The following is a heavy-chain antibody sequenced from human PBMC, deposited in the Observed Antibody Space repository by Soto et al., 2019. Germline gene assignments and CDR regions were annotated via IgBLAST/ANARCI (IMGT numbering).Heavy chain of an antibody. J-gene: IGHJ4*02. V-gene: IGHV1-3*01. Sequence: GASVKVSCKASGYTFTSYAMHWVRQAPGQRLEWMGWINAGNGNTKYSQKFQGRVTITRDTSASTAYMELSSLRSEDTAVYYCAREYYDFWSGYPLTFDYWGQGTLVTVS. CDR2: INAGNGNT. CDR1: GYTFTSYA. D-gene: IGHD3-3*01. CDR3: AREYYDFWSGYPLTFDY.